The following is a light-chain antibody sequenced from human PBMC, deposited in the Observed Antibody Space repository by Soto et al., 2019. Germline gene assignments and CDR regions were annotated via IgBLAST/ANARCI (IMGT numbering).Light chain of an antibody. CDR1: QDISNY. Sequence: DIKMTQSPSSLSASVGDRVTITCQASQDISNYLNWYQKKPGKAHKLLIYDASNLETGVQSRFSGSGSGTDFTFTISSLQPEDIAAYYCQQYDYRPLTFGGGTKVEIK. V-gene: IGKV1-33*01. CDR2: DAS. J-gene: IGKJ4*01. CDR3: QQYDYRPLT.